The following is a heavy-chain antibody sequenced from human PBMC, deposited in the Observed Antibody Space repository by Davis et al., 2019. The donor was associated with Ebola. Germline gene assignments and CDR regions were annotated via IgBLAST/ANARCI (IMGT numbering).Heavy chain of an antibody. J-gene: IGHJ3*02. V-gene: IGHV3-7*01. CDR1: GFTFSSYW. CDR3: ARVPAAIDAFDI. D-gene: IGHD2-2*01. CDR2: IKQDGSEK. Sequence: GESLKISCAASGFTFSSYWMSWVRQAPGKGLEWVANIKQDGSEKYYVDSVKGRFTISRDNAKNSLYLQMNSLRAEDTAVYYCARVPAAIDAFDIWGQGTMVTVSS.